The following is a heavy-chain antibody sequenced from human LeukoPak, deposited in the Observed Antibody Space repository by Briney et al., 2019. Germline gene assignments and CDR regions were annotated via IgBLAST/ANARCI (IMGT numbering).Heavy chain of an antibody. CDR2: INPSGGST. Sequence: GASVKVSCKASGYTFTSYYMHWVRQAPGQGLEWMGIINPSGGSTSYAQKFQGRVTMTRDTSTSTVYMELSSLRSEDTAVYYCATCFGGLLKLYCSSTSSHPFDYWGQGTLVTVSS. J-gene: IGHJ4*02. CDR1: GYTFTSYY. CDR3: ATCFGGLLKLYCSSTSSHPFDY. V-gene: IGHV1-46*01. D-gene: IGHD2-2*01.